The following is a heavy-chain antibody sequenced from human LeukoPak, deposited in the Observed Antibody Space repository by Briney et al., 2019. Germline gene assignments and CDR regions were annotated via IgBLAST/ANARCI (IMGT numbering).Heavy chain of an antibody. D-gene: IGHD4-17*01. Sequence: GASVRVSCKASGYTFNNYDISWVRQAPGQGLEWMGWISAYNGNTDYAQKLQGRVTMTTDTSTSTAYMELRSLRSDDTAVYYCARVTQTDYDFDYWGQGTLVTVSS. J-gene: IGHJ4*02. CDR2: ISAYNGNT. CDR1: GYTFNNYD. V-gene: IGHV1-18*01. CDR3: ARVTQTDYDFDY.